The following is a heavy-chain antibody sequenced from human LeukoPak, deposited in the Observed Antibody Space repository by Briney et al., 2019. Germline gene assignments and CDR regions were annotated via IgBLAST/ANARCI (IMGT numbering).Heavy chain of an antibody. Sequence: GGSLRLSCAASGFNLTDYWMSWVRQAPGKGLEWVANVKQDGSGEYYVDSVKGRFTISRDNSKNTLYLQMNSLRVEDTAVYYCARDNDPDYSSSPGWFDSWGQGTLVTVSS. J-gene: IGHJ5*01. CDR3: ARDNDPDYSSSPGWFDS. CDR2: VKQDGSGE. V-gene: IGHV3-7*01. CDR1: GFNLTDYW. D-gene: IGHD6-6*01.